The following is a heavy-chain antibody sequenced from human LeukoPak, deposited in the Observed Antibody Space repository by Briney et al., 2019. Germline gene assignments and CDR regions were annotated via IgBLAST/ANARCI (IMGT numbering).Heavy chain of an antibody. CDR3: ARSYGTNFDY. Sequence: ETVSLTCTVSGGSIRSYYWSWIGQPPGKGLEWIGYIYFSGSTSYNPSLKSRVIISVDRSKNQFSLKLSSVAAADTAAYYCARSYGTNFDYWGEGTLATVS. CDR2: IYFSGST. D-gene: IGHD3-16*01. J-gene: IGHJ4*01. CDR1: GGSIRSYY. V-gene: IGHV4-59*01.